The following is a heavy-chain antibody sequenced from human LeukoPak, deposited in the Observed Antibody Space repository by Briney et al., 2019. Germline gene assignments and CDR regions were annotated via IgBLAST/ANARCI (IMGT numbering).Heavy chain of an antibody. CDR2: INPNSGGT. J-gene: IGHJ4*02. Sequence: GASVKVSCKASGYTFTGYYMHWVRQAPGQGLEWMGWINPNSGGTNYAQKFQGRVTMTRDTSISTAYMELSRLRSDDTAVYYCARSSGIAAAVPFDYWGQGTLVTVSS. V-gene: IGHV1-2*02. D-gene: IGHD6-13*01. CDR1: GYTFTGYY. CDR3: ARSSGIAAAVPFDY.